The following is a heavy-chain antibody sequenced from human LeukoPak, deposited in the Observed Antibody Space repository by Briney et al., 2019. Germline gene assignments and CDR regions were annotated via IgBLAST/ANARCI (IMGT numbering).Heavy chain of an antibody. CDR1: GFTFSSYG. CDR3: AKDRMVRGVIIPDY. Sequence: GRSLRLSCAASGFTFSSYGMHWVRQAPGKGLEWVAVISYDGSNKYYADSVKGRFTISRDNSKNTLYLQMNSLRAEDTAVYYCAKDRMVRGVIIPDYWGQGTLVTVSS. V-gene: IGHV3-30*18. CDR2: ISYDGSNK. J-gene: IGHJ4*02. D-gene: IGHD3-10*01.